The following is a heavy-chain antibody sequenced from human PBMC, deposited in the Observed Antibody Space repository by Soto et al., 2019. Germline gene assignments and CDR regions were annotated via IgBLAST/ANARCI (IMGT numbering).Heavy chain of an antibody. V-gene: IGHV5-51*01. CDR2: IFPIDSDT. CDR3: ATPGGRDFNAFDV. J-gene: IGHJ3*01. Sequence: GESLKISCKGSGYTFTRNWIGWVRQMPGKGLEWMGIIFPIDSDTRYSPSSQGQVTISADNSISTAYLQWSSLKASDTAIYYCATPGGRDFNAFDVWGQGTMVTVSS. D-gene: IGHD2-21*02. CDR1: GYTFTRNW.